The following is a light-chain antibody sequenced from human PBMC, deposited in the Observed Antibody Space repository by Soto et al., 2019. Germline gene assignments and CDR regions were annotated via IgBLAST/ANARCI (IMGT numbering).Light chain of an antibody. CDR3: QQYGSLPLT. J-gene: IGKJ4*01. Sequence: EIVLTQSPGTLSLSPGERAALSCRASQTINTLAWYHPKPGQAPSLLLYGAFGAFSRATGIPDRFSASGSGTDFALTISRLEPEDFAVYYCQQYGSLPLTFGGGTRVEIK. CDR2: GAFGAF. CDR1: QTINT. V-gene: IGKV3-20*01.